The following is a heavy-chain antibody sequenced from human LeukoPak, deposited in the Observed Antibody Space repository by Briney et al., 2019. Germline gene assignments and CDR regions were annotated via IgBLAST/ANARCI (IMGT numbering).Heavy chain of an antibody. J-gene: IGHJ6*02. D-gene: IGHD3-10*01. CDR2: IHYDGSNK. V-gene: IGHV3-30*02. CDR1: GFTFSNYG. CDR3: ARGRAWFGEAGYGMDV. Sequence: GGSLSLSCVASGFTFSNYGMHWVRHAPGKGRDWLAFIHYDGSNKYYGDSVTGRLTISRVNSKNTLYLEMTSLRAEDPAVYYCARGRAWFGEAGYGMDVWGQGTTVTVSS.